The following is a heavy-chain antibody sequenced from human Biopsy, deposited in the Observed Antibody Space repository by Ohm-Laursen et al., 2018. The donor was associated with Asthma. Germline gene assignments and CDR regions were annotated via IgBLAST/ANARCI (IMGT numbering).Heavy chain of an antibody. CDR1: GTHFGSYN. CDR2: ISYDGSNK. V-gene: IGHV3-30*18. J-gene: IGHJ3*02. Sequence: SLRLSCAASGTHFGSYNMHWVRQAPGKGLEWVAVISYDGSNKYYADSVEGRFTISRDNSKNTLYLQMNSLRAEDTAVYYCAKESGSNYAFDIWGQGTMVTVSS. CDR3: AKESGSNYAFDI. D-gene: IGHD1-1*01.